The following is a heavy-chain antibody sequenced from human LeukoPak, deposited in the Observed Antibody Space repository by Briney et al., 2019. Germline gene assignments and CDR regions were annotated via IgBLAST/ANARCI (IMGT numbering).Heavy chain of an antibody. Sequence: ASVKVSCKASGYTFTSYDINWVRQATGQGLERMGWMNPNSGNTGYAQKFQGRVTMTRNTSISTAYMELSSLRSEDTAVYYCARDGIVGAGRPYWGQGTLVTVSS. V-gene: IGHV1-8*02. J-gene: IGHJ4*02. CDR3: ARDGIVGAGRPY. CDR2: MNPNSGNT. D-gene: IGHD1-26*01. CDR1: GYTFTSYD.